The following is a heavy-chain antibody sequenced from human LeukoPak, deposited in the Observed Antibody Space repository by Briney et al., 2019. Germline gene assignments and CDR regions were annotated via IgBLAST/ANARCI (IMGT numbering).Heavy chain of an antibody. CDR3: ARVKVAVAGFTYYFDY. CDR1: GFTFSSYS. Sequence: GGSLRLSCAASGFTFSSYSMNWVRQAPGKGLEWVSYISSSSSTIYYADSVKGRFTISRDNAKNSLYLQMNSLRAEDTAVYYCARVKVAVAGFTYYFDYWGQGTLVTVSS. CDR2: ISSSSSTI. D-gene: IGHD6-19*01. V-gene: IGHV3-48*01. J-gene: IGHJ4*02.